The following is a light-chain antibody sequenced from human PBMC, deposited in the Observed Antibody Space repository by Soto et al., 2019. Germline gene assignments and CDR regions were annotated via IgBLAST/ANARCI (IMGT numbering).Light chain of an antibody. CDR1: QSLDKW. Sequence: DIQMTQSPSTLSASVGDRVSISCRASQSLDKWLAWYQQKPGEAPKLLVSDASNLESGVSSRFTGSASGTEFTLTISSLQPDDFATYYCQQYTRYPYTFGQGTKLEIK. CDR2: DAS. J-gene: IGKJ2*01. V-gene: IGKV1-5*01. CDR3: QQYTRYPYT.